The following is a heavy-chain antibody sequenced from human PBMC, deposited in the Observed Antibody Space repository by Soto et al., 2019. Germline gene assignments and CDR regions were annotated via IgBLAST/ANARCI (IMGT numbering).Heavy chain of an antibody. J-gene: IGHJ4*02. CDR2: IHSIRSII. Sequence: EVQLVESGGGLVQPGGSLRLSCAVSGFTFSSHAMNWVRQAPGKGLEWVASIHSIRSIIYYADSVKGRFTISRDNAKNSLYRQMDSMRDEDTAVDYCARDARNADYDYWGQGTLVTVSS. CDR3: ARDARNADYDY. CDR1: GFTFSSHA. V-gene: IGHV3-48*02. D-gene: IGHD3-16*01.